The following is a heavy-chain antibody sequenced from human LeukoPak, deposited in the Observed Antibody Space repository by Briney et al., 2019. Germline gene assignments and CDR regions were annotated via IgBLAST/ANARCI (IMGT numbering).Heavy chain of an antibody. Sequence: GGSLRLSCVASGLPIADFAMHWVPQAPGKGVEWVSLISGDGVSTFYADSVKGRFTISRDNPKNTLYLQMNSLRAEDTAVYYCAKALYSSGWSYWGQGTLVTVSS. D-gene: IGHD6-19*01. CDR3: AKALYSSGWSY. V-gene: IGHV3-43*02. J-gene: IGHJ4*02. CDR1: GLPIADFA. CDR2: ISGDGVST.